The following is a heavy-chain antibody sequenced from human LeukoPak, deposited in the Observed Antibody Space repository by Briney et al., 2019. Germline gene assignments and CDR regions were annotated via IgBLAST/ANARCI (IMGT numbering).Heavy chain of an antibody. J-gene: IGHJ4*02. Sequence: GGSLRLSCAASGFTFDDYAMSWVRQAPGKGLEWVSAISGSGGSTYYADSVKGRFTISRDNSKNTLYLQMNSLRAEDTAVYYCAKDVGSYYYDSSGSPPLYWGQGTLVTVSS. CDR3: AKDVGSYYYDSSGSPPLY. D-gene: IGHD3-22*01. V-gene: IGHV3-23*01. CDR1: GFTFDDYA. CDR2: ISGSGGST.